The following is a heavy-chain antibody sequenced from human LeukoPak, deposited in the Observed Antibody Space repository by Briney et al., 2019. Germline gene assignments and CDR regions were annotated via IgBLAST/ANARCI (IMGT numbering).Heavy chain of an antibody. CDR1: GFTLSSYE. V-gene: IGHV3-48*03. Sequence: PRGSLRLSCAASGFTLSSYETNWVRQAPGEGLGWVAYISSSGSTIYCADSVKGRFTISRDNAKTSLYLQMNSLRAEDTAVYYCAELGITMIGGVWGKGTTVTISS. D-gene: IGHD3-10*02. CDR3: AELGITMIGGV. J-gene: IGHJ6*04. CDR2: ISSSGSTI.